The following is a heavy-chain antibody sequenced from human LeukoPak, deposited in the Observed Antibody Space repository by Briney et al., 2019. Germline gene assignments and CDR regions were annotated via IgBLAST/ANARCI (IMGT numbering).Heavy chain of an antibody. J-gene: IGHJ4*02. CDR1: GFTFSSYG. CDR3: AKDYLYYYGSGSYYKPPDY. V-gene: IGHV3-30*18. D-gene: IGHD3-10*01. CDR2: ISYDGSNK. Sequence: GGSLRLSCAASGFTFSSYGMHWVRQAPGKGLEWVAVISYDGSNKYYADSVKGRFTISRDNSKNTPYLQMNSLRAEDTAVYYCAKDYLYYYGSGSYYKPPDYWGQGTLVTVSS.